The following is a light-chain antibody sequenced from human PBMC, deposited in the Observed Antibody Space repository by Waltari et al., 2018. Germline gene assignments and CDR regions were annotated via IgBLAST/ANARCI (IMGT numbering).Light chain of an antibody. CDR2: DVS. Sequence: EIVLTQSPATLSLSPGERATLSCRASQSLRRYLAWYQQKPGQAPRLIIYDVSNRATGIPARFSGSGSGTDFTLTISSLEPEDFAVYYCQQRSNWPGTFGQGTRVEIK. CDR3: QQRSNWPGT. CDR1: QSLRRY. V-gene: IGKV3-11*01. J-gene: IGKJ1*01.